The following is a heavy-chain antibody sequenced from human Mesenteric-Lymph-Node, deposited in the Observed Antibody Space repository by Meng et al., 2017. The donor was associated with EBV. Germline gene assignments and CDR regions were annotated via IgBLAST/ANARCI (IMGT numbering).Heavy chain of an antibody. CDR3: ARGVYYGDYAFGY. Sequence: VVPAQWGAGLLKPSETLSLTGAVYGGSFSGYYWSWIRQPPGKGLEGFGEINHSGSTNYNPSLKSRVTISVDTSKNQFSLKLSSVTAADTAVYYCARGVYYGDYAFGYWGQGTLVTVSS. D-gene: IGHD4-17*01. CDR2: INHSGST. V-gene: IGHV4-34*01. J-gene: IGHJ4*02. CDR1: GGSFSGYY.